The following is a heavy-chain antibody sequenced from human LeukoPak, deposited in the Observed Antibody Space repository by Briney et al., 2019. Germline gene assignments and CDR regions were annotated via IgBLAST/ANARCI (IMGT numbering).Heavy chain of an antibody. Sequence: TLSLTCPVSGGSAISGGYYWGWIRQHPGKGLEWIGNIYYSGSTYYNSSLKSRVTISVDTSKSQFSLKLSSVTAADTAVYYCARLPFNYYDIGPWDYWGQGTLVTVSS. CDR3: ARLPFNYYDIGPWDY. J-gene: IGHJ4*02. D-gene: IGHD3-22*01. CDR1: GGSAISGGYY. CDR2: IYYSGST. V-gene: IGHV4-31*03.